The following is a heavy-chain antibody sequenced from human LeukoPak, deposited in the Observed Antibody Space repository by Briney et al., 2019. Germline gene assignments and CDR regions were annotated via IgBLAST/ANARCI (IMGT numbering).Heavy chain of an antibody. CDR1: GFTLSSYS. J-gene: IGHJ4*02. Sequence: GGSLRLSCAASGFTLSSYSMNWVRQAPGKGLEWVSSISSSSSYIYYADSVKGRFTISRDNAKNSLYLQMNSLRAEDTAVYYCARDVTYYDILTGYLPLYYFDHWGQGTLVTVSS. D-gene: IGHD3-9*01. V-gene: IGHV3-21*01. CDR3: ARDVTYYDILTGYLPLYYFDH. CDR2: ISSSSSYI.